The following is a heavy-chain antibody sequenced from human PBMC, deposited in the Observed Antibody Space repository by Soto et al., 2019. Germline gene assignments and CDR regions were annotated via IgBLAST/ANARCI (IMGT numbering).Heavy chain of an antibody. J-gene: IGHJ6*02. V-gene: IGHV3-23*01. CDR2: ISGSGGST. D-gene: IGHD2-15*01. CDR3: AKVLSYCSGGSCYRWDGMDV. Sequence: GGSLRLSCAASGFTFSSYAMIWVRQAPGKGLEWVSAISGSGGSTYYADSVKGRFTISRDNSKNTLYLQMNSLRAEDAAVYYCAKVLSYCSGGSCYRWDGMDVWGQGTTVTVSS. CDR1: GFTFSSYA.